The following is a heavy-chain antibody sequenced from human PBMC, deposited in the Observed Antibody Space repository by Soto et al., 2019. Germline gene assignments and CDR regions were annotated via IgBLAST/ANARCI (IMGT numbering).Heavy chain of an antibody. CDR3: ARDLSTTVTSPFNWFDP. V-gene: IGHV1-18*01. Sequence: VASVKVSCKASGYTFTNYGITWVRQAPGQGLEWMGWISAYDGNTNYAQKFQGRVTMTTDTSTSTAYMELRSLRSDDTAVYYCARDLSTTVTSPFNWFDPWGQGTLVTVSS. D-gene: IGHD4-17*01. J-gene: IGHJ5*02. CDR1: GYTFTNYG. CDR2: ISAYDGNT.